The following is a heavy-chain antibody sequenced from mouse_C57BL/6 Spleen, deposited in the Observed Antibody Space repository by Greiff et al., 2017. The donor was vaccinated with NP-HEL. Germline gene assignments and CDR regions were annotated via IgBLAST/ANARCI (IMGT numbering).Heavy chain of an antibody. CDR2: IDPSDSET. CDR1: GYTFTSYW. CDR3: ARYHGSSHYYAMDY. Sequence: QVQLQQPGAELVRPGSSVKLSCKASGYTFTSYWMHWVKQRPIQGLEWIGNIDPSDSETHYNQKFKDKATLTVDKSSSTAYMQLSSLTSEDSAVYYCARYHGSSHYYAMDYWGQGTSVTVSS. J-gene: IGHJ4*01. V-gene: IGHV1-52*01. D-gene: IGHD1-1*01.